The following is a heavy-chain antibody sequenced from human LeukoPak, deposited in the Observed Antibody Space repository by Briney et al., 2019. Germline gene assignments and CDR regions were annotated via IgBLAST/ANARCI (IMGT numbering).Heavy chain of an antibody. D-gene: IGHD2-21*01. CDR1: VITFNSYG. CDR2: IRYDGSNE. V-gene: IGHV3-30*02. J-gene: IGHJ4*02. Sequence: PGGSLRLSCAASVITFNSYGMHWVRQAPDKGLEWVAFIRYDGSNEYYADSVKGRFTISRDNSKNMLYLQMNSLRGEDTAVYYCCGDFDYWGQGTLVTVSS. CDR3: CGDFDY.